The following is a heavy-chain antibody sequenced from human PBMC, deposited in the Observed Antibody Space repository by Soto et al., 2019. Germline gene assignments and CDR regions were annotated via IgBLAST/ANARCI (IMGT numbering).Heavy chain of an antibody. J-gene: IGHJ4*02. D-gene: IGHD3-10*01. V-gene: IGHV3-49*03. CDR1: GFAFGDYA. CDR3: TRDSTDGLWFPTGY. Sequence: PGGSLRLSCTASGFAFGDYAMSWFRQAPGKGLEWVGFIRSKAYGGTTEYAASVKGRFTISRDDSKSIAYLQMNSLKTEDTAVYYCTRDSTDGLWFPTGYWAQGTLVTVSS. CDR2: IRSKAYGGTT.